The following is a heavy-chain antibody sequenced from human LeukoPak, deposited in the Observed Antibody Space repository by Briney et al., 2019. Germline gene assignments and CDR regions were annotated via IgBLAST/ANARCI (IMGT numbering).Heavy chain of an antibody. CDR1: GGSNSSSSYY. Sequence: SETLSLTCTVSGGSNSSSSYYWGWIRQPPGKGLEWIGSIYYSGSTYYNPSLKSRVTISVDTSKNQFSLKLSSVTAADTAVYYCASLSLDYGDYPKDFGNYWGQGTLVTVSS. CDR3: ASLSLDYGDYPKDFGNY. D-gene: IGHD4-17*01. J-gene: IGHJ4*02. V-gene: IGHV4-39*07. CDR2: IYYSGST.